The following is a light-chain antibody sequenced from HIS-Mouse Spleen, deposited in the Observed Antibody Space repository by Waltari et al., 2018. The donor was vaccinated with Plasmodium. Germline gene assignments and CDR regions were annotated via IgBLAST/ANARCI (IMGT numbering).Light chain of an antibody. Sequence: QSALTQPASVSGSPGQSITISCTGTSSDVGGYHYVSWYQQHPGKAPKPMIYGVSNRPSAVSNRFSGSKSGNTASLTISGLQAEDEADYYCSSYTSSSTLNYVFGTGTKVTVL. CDR3: SSYTSSSTLNYV. CDR2: GVS. CDR1: SSDVGGYHY. J-gene: IGLJ1*01. V-gene: IGLV2-14*03.